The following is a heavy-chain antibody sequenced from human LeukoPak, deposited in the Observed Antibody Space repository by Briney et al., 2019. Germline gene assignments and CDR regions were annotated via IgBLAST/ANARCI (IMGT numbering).Heavy chain of an antibody. CDR1: GYTFTSYD. Sequence: ASVKVSCRASGYTFTSYDINWVRQATGQGLEWMGWMNPNSGNTGYAQKFQGRVTMTRNTSISTAYMELSSLRSEDTAVYYCARVVTMVRGVRRTRTYYFDYWGQGTLVTVSS. D-gene: IGHD3-10*01. V-gene: IGHV1-8*01. CDR2: MNPNSGNT. CDR3: ARVVTMVRGVRRTRTYYFDY. J-gene: IGHJ4*02.